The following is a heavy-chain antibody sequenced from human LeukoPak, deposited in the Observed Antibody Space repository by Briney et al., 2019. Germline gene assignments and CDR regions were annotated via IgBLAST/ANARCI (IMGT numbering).Heavy chain of an antibody. CDR2: ISGSGGST. CDR1: GFTFSSDA. D-gene: IGHD3-22*01. V-gene: IGHV3-23*01. J-gene: IGHJ4*02. CDR3: AKDPTMIVVVIPDY. Sequence: QAGGSLRLSCAASGFTFSSDAMYWVRQAPGKGLEWVSGISGSGGSTYYADSVKGRFTISRDNSKNTLYLQMNSLRAEDTAVYYCAKDPTMIVVVIPDYWGQGTLVTVSS.